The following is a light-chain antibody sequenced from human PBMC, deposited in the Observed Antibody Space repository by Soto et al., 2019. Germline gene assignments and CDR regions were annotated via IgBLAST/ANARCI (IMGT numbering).Light chain of an antibody. CDR3: QQRYAWPPIT. J-gene: IGKJ5*01. V-gene: IGKV3D-20*02. CDR1: QSVSSSY. Sequence: EIVLTQSPGTLSLSPGERATLSCRASQSVSSSYLAWYQQKPGQAPRLLIYGASSRATGIPDRFSGSGSGTDFTLTISRLEPEDFAVYYCQQRYAWPPITFCQATRLEIQ. CDR2: GAS.